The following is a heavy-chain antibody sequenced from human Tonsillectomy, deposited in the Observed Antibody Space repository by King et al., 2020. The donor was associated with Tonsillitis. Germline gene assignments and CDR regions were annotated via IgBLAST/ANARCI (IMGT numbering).Heavy chain of an antibody. Sequence: TLKESGPTLVKPTQTLTLTCTFSGFSLSTSGVGVGWIRQPPGKALEWLALIYWDDDKRYSPSLKSRLTITKDTSKNQVVLTMTNMDPVDTATYYFAHRGVDAWGYYMDVWGKGTTVTVSS. J-gene: IGHJ6*03. D-gene: IGHD3-16*01. CDR2: IYWDDDK. CDR1: GFSLSTSGVG. CDR3: AHRGVDAWGYYMDV. V-gene: IGHV2-5*02.